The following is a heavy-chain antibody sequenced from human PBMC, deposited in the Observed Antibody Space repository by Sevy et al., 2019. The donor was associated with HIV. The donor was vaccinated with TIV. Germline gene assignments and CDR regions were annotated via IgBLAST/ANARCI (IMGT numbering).Heavy chain of an antibody. Sequence: SETLSLTCTVSGGSISTGGYYWSWIRQHPGKGLEWIGYIYYRGSTSYNPSLQSRVTPSVDTSKNQFSLRLSAVTAAYSAVYYCASSLWDFAFDFWGQGIQVTVSS. J-gene: IGHJ4*02. V-gene: IGHV4-31*03. CDR2: IYYRGST. CDR3: ASSLWDFAFDF. D-gene: IGHD3-16*01. CDR1: GGSISTGGYY.